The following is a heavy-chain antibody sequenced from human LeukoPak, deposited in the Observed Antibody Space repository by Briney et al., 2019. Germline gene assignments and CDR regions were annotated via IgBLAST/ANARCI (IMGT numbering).Heavy chain of an antibody. CDR3: ATDTYYDFWSGYYLHYFDY. CDR1: GGSFSGYY. V-gene: IGHV4-34*01. J-gene: IGHJ4*02. Sequence: SETLSLTCAVSGGSFSGYYWSWIRQPPGKGLEGIGEINHSGSTNYNPSLKSGVTISVDTSKNQFSLKLRSVTAADTAVYYCATDTYYDFWSGYYLHYFDYWGQGTLVTVSS. D-gene: IGHD3-3*01. CDR2: INHSGST.